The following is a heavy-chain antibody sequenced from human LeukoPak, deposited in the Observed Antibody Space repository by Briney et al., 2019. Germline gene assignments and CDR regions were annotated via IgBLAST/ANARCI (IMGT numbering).Heavy chain of an antibody. Sequence: GGSLRLSCAASGFTFSSYGMPWVRQAPGKGLEWVAFIRYDGSNKYYADSVKGRFTISRDNSKNTLYLQMNSLRAEDTAVYYCAKDGNGAFWSGYYYVDYWGQGTLVTVSS. V-gene: IGHV3-30*02. J-gene: IGHJ4*02. CDR3: AKDGNGAFWSGYYYVDY. CDR2: IRYDGSNK. D-gene: IGHD3-3*01. CDR1: GFTFSSYG.